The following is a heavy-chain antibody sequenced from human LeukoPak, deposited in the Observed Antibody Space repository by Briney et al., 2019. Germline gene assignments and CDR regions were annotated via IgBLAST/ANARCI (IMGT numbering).Heavy chain of an antibody. J-gene: IGHJ6*02. CDR1: GFTFSSYA. Sequence: GGSLRLSCAASGFTFSSYAMTWVRQAPGKGLEWVANIKQDGSERYYVDSVKGRFTISRDNAKNSLFLQMNSLRAEDTALYYCVRDMDVWGQGTTVTVSS. V-gene: IGHV3-7*04. CDR3: VRDMDV. CDR2: IKQDGSER.